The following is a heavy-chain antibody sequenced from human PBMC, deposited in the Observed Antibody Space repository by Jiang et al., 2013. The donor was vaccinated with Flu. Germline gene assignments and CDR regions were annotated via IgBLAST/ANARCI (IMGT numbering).Heavy chain of an antibody. Sequence: ISGSGGSTYYADSVKGRFTISRDNSKNTLYLQMNSLRAEDTAVYYCAKDSTAMGFDYWGQGTLVTVSS. CDR2: ISGSGGST. J-gene: IGHJ4*02. D-gene: IGHD5-18*01. V-gene: IGHV3-23*01. CDR3: AKDSTAMGFDY.